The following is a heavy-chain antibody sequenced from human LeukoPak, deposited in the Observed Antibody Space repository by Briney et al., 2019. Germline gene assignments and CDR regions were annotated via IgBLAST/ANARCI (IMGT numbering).Heavy chain of an antibody. J-gene: IGHJ4*02. Sequence: ASVKVSCKASGYTFTSYYMHWVRQAPGQGLEWMGIINPSGGSTSYAQKFQGRVTMTRDTSTSTVYMELSSLRSEDTAVYYCARSYCSSTSCYLFDYWGRGTLVTVSS. CDR1: GYTFTSYY. CDR3: ARSYCSSTSCYLFDY. CDR2: INPSGGST. D-gene: IGHD2-2*01. V-gene: IGHV1-46*01.